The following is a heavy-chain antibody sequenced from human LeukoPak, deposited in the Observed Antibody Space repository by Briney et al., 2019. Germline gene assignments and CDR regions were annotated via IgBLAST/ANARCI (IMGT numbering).Heavy chain of an antibody. Sequence: ASVKVSCKASGYTFTTYGMNWVRQAPGQGLEWMGWISAYNGNTNYAQKLQGRVTMTTDTSTSTAYMELGSLTSDDTAVYYCARTHSSGWYSVGYYYMDVWGKGTTVTVSS. CDR3: ARTHSSGWYSVGYYYMDV. CDR2: ISAYNGNT. J-gene: IGHJ6*03. V-gene: IGHV1-18*01. CDR1: GYTFTTYG. D-gene: IGHD6-19*01.